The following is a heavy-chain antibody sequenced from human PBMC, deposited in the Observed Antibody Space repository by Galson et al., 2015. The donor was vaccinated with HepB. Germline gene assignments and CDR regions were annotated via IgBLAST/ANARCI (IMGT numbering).Heavy chain of an antibody. J-gene: IGHJ6*02. D-gene: IGHD1-1*01. V-gene: IGHV1-69*01. CDR3: ERANWNDRYFLDLFYYGMGV. Sequence: SCKASGYMFTSLAISWVRHAPAPGLEWMGGIIPNFGTANYEQKVQGRVTITADESTSTAYMELSSLRSEDTAVYFCERANWNDRYFLDLFYYGMGVWGQGTTVTVSS. CDR1: GYMFTSLA. CDR2: IIPNFGTA.